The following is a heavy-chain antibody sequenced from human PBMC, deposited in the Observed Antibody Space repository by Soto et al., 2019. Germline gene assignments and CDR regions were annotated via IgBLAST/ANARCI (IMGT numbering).Heavy chain of an antibody. Sequence: ASVKVSCKASGYTFTGYYMHWVRQAPGQGLEWMGWINPNSGGTNHAQKFQGRVTLTRDTSISTAYMDLSRLRSDDTAVYYCAKAMPIGNTVANFDSWGQGTLVTVS. CDR1: GYTFTGYY. CDR3: AKAMPIGNTVANFDS. CDR2: INPNSGGT. J-gene: IGHJ4*02. D-gene: IGHD4-4*01. V-gene: IGHV1-2*02.